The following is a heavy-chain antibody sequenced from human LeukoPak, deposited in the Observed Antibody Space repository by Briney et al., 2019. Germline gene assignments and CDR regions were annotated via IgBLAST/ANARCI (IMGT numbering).Heavy chain of an antibody. CDR1: GFTFSHFR. Sequence: GGSLRLSCTAPGFTFSHFRMNWVRLAPGKGLHWVSFISGSSKTIYYGDSVKGRFTISRDNAKNSLYLQMNGLRDEDAALYFCARDSGNYIDYWGQGTQVVVSS. V-gene: IGHV3-48*02. CDR2: ISGSSKTI. CDR3: ARDSGNYIDY. D-gene: IGHD2/OR15-2a*01. J-gene: IGHJ4*01.